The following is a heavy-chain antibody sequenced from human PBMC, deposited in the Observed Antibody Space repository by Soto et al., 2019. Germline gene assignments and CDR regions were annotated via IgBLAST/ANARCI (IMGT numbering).Heavy chain of an antibody. V-gene: IGHV3-74*01. D-gene: IGHD1-1*01. CDR3: TRRLSVFGTSAVDY. Sequence: EVQLVESGGGLVQPGGSLTLSCAASGFTISSYWMHLVRQAPGKGLVWVSRINTAGSSTSYADSVKGQFTTARDNDKKLLYLQMNSLRAEDMAVYYCTRRLSVFGTSAVDYWGQGTRVTVSS. CDR1: GFTISSYW. J-gene: IGHJ4*02. CDR2: INTAGSST.